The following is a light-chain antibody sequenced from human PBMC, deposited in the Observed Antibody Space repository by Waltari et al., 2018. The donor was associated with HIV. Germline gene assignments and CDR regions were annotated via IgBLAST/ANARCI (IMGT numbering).Light chain of an antibody. Sequence: SSVLTQPPSVSVAPGKTASITCGGTNIVQWYQQQPGQAPVLVIYDDSDRPSGIPERFSGSNSGNTATLTISRVEAGDEADYYCQVWDSTTNHVVFGGGTKLTVL. J-gene: IGLJ2*01. CDR1: NIV. V-gene: IGLV3-21*04. CDR3: QVWDSTTNHVV. CDR2: DDS.